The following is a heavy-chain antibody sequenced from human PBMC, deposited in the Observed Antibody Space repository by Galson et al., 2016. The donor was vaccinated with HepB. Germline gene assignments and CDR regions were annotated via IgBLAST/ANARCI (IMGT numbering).Heavy chain of an antibody. J-gene: IGHJ4*02. V-gene: IGHV3-33*01. D-gene: IGHD1-20*01. CDR3: ARDYNWLFDS. CDR2: IWYDESKQ. Sequence: SLRLSCAASGFTLSSYGMHWVRQAPGKGLEWVAVIWYDESKQYYADSVKGRFTISRDSSKNTLYLQMNSLRAEDTAVYYCARDYNWLFDSWGQGTLVTVSS. CDR1: GFTLSSYG.